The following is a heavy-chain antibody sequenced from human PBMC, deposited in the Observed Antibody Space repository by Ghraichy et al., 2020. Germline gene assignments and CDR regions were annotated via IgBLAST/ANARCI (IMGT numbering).Heavy chain of an antibody. CDR3: AKERGSGDYDY. CDR1: GFTFNNYA. J-gene: IGHJ4*02. V-gene: IGHV3-23*01. CDR2: ISTTGGTI. Sequence: LSLTCAASGFTFNNYAMSWVRQAPGRGLEWVSTISTTGGTIYSADSVRGRFTISRDNSRNTLYLQMNSLRAEDTAIYYCAKERGSGDYDYWGQGTLVTVSS. D-gene: IGHD4-17*01.